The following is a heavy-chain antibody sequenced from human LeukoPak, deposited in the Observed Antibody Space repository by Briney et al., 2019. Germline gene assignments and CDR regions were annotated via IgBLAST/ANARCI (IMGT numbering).Heavy chain of an antibody. CDR1: GFTFSDYD. CDR2: ISASGETT. CDR3: AKDRGSGWYYFDY. J-gene: IGHJ4*02. D-gene: IGHD6-19*01. Sequence: PPGGSLRLSCTGSGFTFSDYDMSWVRQAPGKGLEWVSSISASGETTYHTNSVKGRLTISRDNSKNTLYLHMNSLRAEDTALHYCAKDRGSGWYYFDYWGQGTLVTVSS. V-gene: IGHV3-23*01.